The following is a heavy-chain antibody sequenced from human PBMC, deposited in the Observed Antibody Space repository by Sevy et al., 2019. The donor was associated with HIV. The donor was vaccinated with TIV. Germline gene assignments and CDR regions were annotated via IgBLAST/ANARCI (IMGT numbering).Heavy chain of an antibody. CDR1: GFTFSSYA. CDR2: ISYDGSNK. J-gene: IGHJ5*02. V-gene: IGHV3-30-3*01. Sequence: GGSLRLSCAASGFTFSSYARHWVRQAPGKGLEWVAVISYDGSNKYYADSVKGRFTISRDNSKNTLYLQMNSLRAEDTAVYYCARGRRKYYDILTGYSTNWFDPWGQGTLVTVSS. CDR3: ARGRRKYYDILTGYSTNWFDP. D-gene: IGHD3-9*01.